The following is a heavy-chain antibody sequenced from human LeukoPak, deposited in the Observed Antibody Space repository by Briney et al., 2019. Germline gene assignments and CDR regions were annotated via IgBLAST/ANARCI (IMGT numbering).Heavy chain of an antibody. CDR1: GFTFSSYG. D-gene: IGHD1-1*01. Sequence: PGRSLRLSCAASGFTFSSYGMHWVRQAPGKGLEWVAVISYDGSNKYYADSVKGRFTISRDNSKNTLYLQMNSLRAEDTAVYYCAKDLERTLDYWGQGTLVTASS. CDR2: ISYDGSNK. CDR3: AKDLERTLDY. V-gene: IGHV3-30*18. J-gene: IGHJ4*02.